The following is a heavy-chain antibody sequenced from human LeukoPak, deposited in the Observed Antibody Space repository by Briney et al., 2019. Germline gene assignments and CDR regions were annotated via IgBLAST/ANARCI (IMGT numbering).Heavy chain of an antibody. CDR2: ISYDGDEK. D-gene: IGHD6-13*01. CDR1: GFTFSNYA. Sequence: GGSLRLSCTASGFTFSNYAMHWVRQAPGKGLQWVAIISYDGDEKEYTDSVKGRLTISRDNSKNTLSLQMNSLRAEDTALYYCARGALAAGERLKNNWFDPWGQGTLVTVSS. V-gene: IGHV3-30-3*01. J-gene: IGHJ5*02. CDR3: ARGALAAGERLKNNWFDP.